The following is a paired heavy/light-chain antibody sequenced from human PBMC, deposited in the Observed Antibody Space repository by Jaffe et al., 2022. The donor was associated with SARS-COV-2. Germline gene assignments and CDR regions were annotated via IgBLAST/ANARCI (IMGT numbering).Heavy chain of an antibody. CDR2: ISSSSSYI. Sequence: EVQLVESGGGLVKPGGSLRLSCAASGFTFSSYSMNWVRQAPGKGLEWVSSISSSSSYIYYADSVKGRFTISRDNAKNSLYLQMNSLRAEDTAVYYCASYYYDSSGYYYLDYWGAFDIWGQGTMVTVSS. D-gene: IGHD3-22*01. CDR1: GFTFSSYS. V-gene: IGHV3-21*01. J-gene: IGHJ3*02. CDR3: ASYYYDSSGYYYLDYWGAFDI.
Light chain of an antibody. CDR3: CSYAGSWV. V-gene: IGLV2-11*01. CDR2: DVS. Sequence: QSALTQPRSVSGSPGQSVTISCTGTSSDVGGYNYVSWYQQHPGKAPKLMIYDVSKRPSGVPDRFSGSKSGNTASLTISGLQAEDEADYYCCSYAGSWVFGGGTKLTVL. J-gene: IGLJ3*02. CDR1: SSDVGGYNY.